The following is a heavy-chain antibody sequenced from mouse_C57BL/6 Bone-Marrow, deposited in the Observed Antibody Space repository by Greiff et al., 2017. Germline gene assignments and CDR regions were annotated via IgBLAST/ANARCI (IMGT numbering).Heavy chain of an antibody. V-gene: IGHV1-69*01. CDR1: GYTFTSYW. J-gene: IGHJ3*01. Sequence: QVQLQQPGAELVMPGASVKLSCKASGYTFTSYWMHWVKQRPGQGLEWIGEIDPSDSYTNYNQKFKGKSTLTVDKSSSTAYMQLSSLTSEDSAVYYCAKGELRAWFAYWGQGTLVTVSA. CDR2: IDPSDSYT. D-gene: IGHD1-1*01. CDR3: AKGELRAWFAY.